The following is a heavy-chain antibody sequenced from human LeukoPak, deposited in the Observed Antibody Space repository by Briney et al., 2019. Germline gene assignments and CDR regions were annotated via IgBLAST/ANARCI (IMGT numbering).Heavy chain of an antibody. Sequence: ASVKVSCKASGGTSSSYAISWVRQAPGQGLEWMGGIIPIFGTANYAQKFQGRVTITTDESTSTAYMELSSLRSEDTAVYYCARAYYYDSSGPREGAFDIWGQGTMVTVSS. CDR2: IIPIFGTA. V-gene: IGHV1-69*05. D-gene: IGHD3-22*01. CDR1: GGTSSSYA. CDR3: ARAYYYDSSGPREGAFDI. J-gene: IGHJ3*02.